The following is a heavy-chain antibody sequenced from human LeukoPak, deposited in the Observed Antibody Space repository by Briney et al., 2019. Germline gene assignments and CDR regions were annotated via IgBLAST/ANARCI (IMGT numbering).Heavy chain of an antibody. J-gene: IGHJ4*02. CDR3: ARIGRITIFGVVTYYFDY. V-gene: IGHV3-21*01. Sequence: GGSLRLSCAASGFTFSSYAMPWVRQAPGKGLEWVSSISSSSSYIYYADSVKGRFTISRDNAKNSLYLQMNSLRAEDTAVYYCARIGRITIFGVVTYYFDYWGQGTLVTVSS. CDR1: GFTFSSYA. CDR2: ISSSSSYI. D-gene: IGHD3-3*01.